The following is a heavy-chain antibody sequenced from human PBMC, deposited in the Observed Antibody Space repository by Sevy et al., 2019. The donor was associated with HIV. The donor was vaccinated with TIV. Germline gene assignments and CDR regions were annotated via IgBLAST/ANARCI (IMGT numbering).Heavy chain of an antibody. CDR3: ARDLGSPDAFDI. D-gene: IGHD1-26*01. Sequence: GGSLRLSCVASGFTFSNYEMNWVRQAPGKGLEWVSYISSSGSSIYYADPVKGRFSISRDNAKNSLFLQVNSLRAEDTAVYYCARDLGSPDAFDIWGQGTMVTVSS. V-gene: IGHV3-48*03. J-gene: IGHJ3*02. CDR1: GFTFSNYE. CDR2: ISSSGSSI.